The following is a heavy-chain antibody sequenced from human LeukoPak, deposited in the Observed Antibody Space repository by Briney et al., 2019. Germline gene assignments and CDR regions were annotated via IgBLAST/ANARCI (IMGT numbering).Heavy chain of an antibody. J-gene: IGHJ5*02. D-gene: IGHD1-26*01. CDR1: GGSISGYY. V-gene: IGHV4-4*07. CDR2: IYTDGGT. Sequence: SVTLSLTCSASGGSISGYYWNWIRQPAGKGLEWIGRIYTDGGTLYNPSLKSRVTMSVDTSKNQFSLKLTSVTAADTAVYCARRVSEVAPTLRNGENWFDPWGRGTLVTVSS. CDR3: ARRVSEVAPTLRNGENWFDP.